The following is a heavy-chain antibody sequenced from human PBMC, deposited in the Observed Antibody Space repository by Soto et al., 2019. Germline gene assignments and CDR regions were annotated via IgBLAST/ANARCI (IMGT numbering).Heavy chain of an antibody. CDR1: GFTFSSYG. V-gene: IGHV3-33*01. CDR2: IWYDGSNK. D-gene: IGHD3-3*01. Sequence: GGSLRLSCAASGFTFSSYGMHWVRQAPGKGLEWGAVIWYDGSNKYYADSVKCRFTISRDNSKNTLYLQMNSLRAEDTAVYYCASEGSGYITKFDYWGQGTLVTVSS. CDR3: ASEGSGYITKFDY. J-gene: IGHJ4*02.